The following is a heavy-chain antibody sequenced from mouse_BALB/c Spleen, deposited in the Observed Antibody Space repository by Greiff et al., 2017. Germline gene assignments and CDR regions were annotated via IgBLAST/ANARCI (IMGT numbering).Heavy chain of an antibody. J-gene: IGHJ4*01. Sequence: VKLKESGAELARPGASVKMSCKASGYTFTSYTMHWVKQRPGQGLEWIGYINPSSGYTNYNQKFKDKATLTADKSSSTAYMQLSSLTSEDSAVYYCARLGPVYYAMDYWGQGTSVTVSS. CDR1: GYTFTSYT. CDR3: ARLGPVYYAMDY. D-gene: IGHD4-1*01. CDR2: INPSSGYT. V-gene: IGHV1-4*01.